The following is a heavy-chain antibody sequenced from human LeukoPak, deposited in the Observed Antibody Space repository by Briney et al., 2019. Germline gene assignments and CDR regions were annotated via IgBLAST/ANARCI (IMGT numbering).Heavy chain of an antibody. CDR3: ARDHSYGFDY. J-gene: IGHJ4*02. CDR1: GGAISSGSYY. V-gene: IGHV4-61*02. CDR2: IYTSGSA. D-gene: IGHD5-18*01. Sequence: PSETLSLTCTVSGGAISSGSYYWSWIRQPAGKGLEWIGRIYTSGSANYNPSLKSRVTISVDTSKNQFSLKLSSVTAADTAVYYCARDHSYGFDYWGQGTLVTVSS.